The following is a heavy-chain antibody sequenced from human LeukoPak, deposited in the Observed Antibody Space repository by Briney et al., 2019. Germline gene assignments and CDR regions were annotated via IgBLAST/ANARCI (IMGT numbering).Heavy chain of an antibody. CDR3: AKEDSSGWYRRGVVDY. Sequence: GGSLRLSCAASGFSFSGYAMSWVRQAPGKGLEWVAFIRYDGSNKYYADSVKGRFTISRDNSKNTLYLQMNSLRAEDTAVYYCAKEDSSGWYRRGVVDYWGQGTLVTVSS. J-gene: IGHJ4*02. CDR1: GFSFSGYA. V-gene: IGHV3-30*02. CDR2: IRYDGSNK. D-gene: IGHD6-19*01.